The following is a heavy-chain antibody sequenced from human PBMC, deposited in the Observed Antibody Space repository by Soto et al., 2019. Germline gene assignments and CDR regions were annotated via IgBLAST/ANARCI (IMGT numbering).Heavy chain of an antibody. D-gene: IGHD6-13*01. V-gene: IGHV4-59*01. CDR3: ARHKGSSSWYPFDY. CDR1: GGSISSYY. CDR2: IYYSGST. J-gene: IGHJ4*02. Sequence: QVQLQESGPGLVKPSETLSLTCTVSGGSISSYYWSWIRQPPGKGLEWIGYIYYSGSTNYNPSLRRRVPISVDPSKNPFSLKLSSVTAADTAVYYCARHKGSSSWYPFDYWGQGTLVTVSS.